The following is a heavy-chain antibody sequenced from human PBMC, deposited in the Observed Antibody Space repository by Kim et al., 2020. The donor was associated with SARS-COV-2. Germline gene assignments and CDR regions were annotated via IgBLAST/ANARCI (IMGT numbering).Heavy chain of an antibody. CDR3: ARGSFVRYYGSGGYDD. CDR1: GGSISSSNW. CDR2: IYHSGST. D-gene: IGHD3-10*01. V-gene: IGHV4-4*02. Sequence: SETLSLTCAVSGGSISSSNWWSWVRQPPGKGLEWIGEIYHSGSTNYNPSLKSRVTTSVDKSKNQFSLQLSAVTAADTAVYYCARGSFVRYYGSGGYDDWGQGTLVTVSS. J-gene: IGHJ4*02.